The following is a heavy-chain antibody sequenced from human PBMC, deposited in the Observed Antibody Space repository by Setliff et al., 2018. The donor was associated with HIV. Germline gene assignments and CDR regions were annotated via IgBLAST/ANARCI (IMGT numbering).Heavy chain of an antibody. Sequence: GWSLRLSCVASGFIFSDRYMDWVRQAPGKGLEWIGRSRNKANSYSTEYAASVKGRFTISRDASKSSMYLQMNSLKSEDTAVYYCVGLRYYADGAWHGGDYWGQGSLVTVSS. CDR1: GFIFSDRY. J-gene: IGHJ4*02. CDR3: VGLRYYADGAWHGGDY. D-gene: IGHD2-8*01. CDR2: SRNKANSYST. V-gene: IGHV3-72*01.